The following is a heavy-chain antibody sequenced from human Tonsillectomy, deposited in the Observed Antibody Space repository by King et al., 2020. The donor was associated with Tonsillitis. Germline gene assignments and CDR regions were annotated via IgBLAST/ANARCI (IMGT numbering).Heavy chain of an antibody. CDR3: ATPRSDSSGWRYFDY. D-gene: IGHD6-19*01. CDR1: GFTFNTYG. V-gene: IGHV3-33*05. Sequence: QLVQSGGGVVQPGRSLRLSCAASGFTFNTYGMHWVRQAPGKGLEWVAVISYDGSNKYYAYSVKGRFTISRDNSKSTLYLQMNSLRAEDTAVYYCATPRSDSSGWRYFDYWGQGTLVTVSS. J-gene: IGHJ4*02. CDR2: ISYDGSNK.